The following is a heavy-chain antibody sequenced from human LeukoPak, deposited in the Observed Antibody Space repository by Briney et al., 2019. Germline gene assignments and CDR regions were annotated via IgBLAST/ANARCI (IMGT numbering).Heavy chain of an antibody. CDR1: GLNFKFYA. J-gene: IGHJ4*02. Sequence: GGSLRLSCAVSGLNFKFYAMSWVRQAPGKGLEWVSGISGRGDSADYADSVKGRFTISRDNSKNTLYLRLNSLRVEDTATYYCVKDRYCPEVTCFGGGFEYWGQGTLVVVSS. CDR3: VKDRYCPEVTCFGGGFEY. CDR2: ISGRGDSA. D-gene: IGHD2-8*02. V-gene: IGHV3-23*01.